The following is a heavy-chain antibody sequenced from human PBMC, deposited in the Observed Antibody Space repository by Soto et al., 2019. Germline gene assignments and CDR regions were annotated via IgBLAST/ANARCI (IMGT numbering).Heavy chain of an antibody. D-gene: IGHD4-17*01. CDR1: GGSISSYY. CDR2: MYYSGST. Sequence: QVQLQESGPGLVKPSETLSLTCTVSGGSISSYYWSWIRQPPVKGLEWIGDMYYSGSTNYNPSLKGPVTISVATSTNHSSMKLRTVTAADTAVYYCARGTATVTTFAFWYFDLWGRGTLVTVSS. V-gene: IGHV4-59*01. J-gene: IGHJ2*01. CDR3: ARGTATVTTFAFWYFDL.